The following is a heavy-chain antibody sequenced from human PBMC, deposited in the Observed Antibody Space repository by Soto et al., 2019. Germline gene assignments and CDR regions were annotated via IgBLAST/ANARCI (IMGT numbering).Heavy chain of an antibody. CDR2: AYYSGNS. CDR3: ARHDHYYNGFGV. J-gene: IGHJ6*02. Sequence: ALTCAVSGASVSTTSYYWAWIRQSPLEGLQWIGSAYYSGNSYYNPSLTSRLYITLNLSKNELSLELTSVTAADTAVYYCARHDHYYNGFGVWGQRTTVTVSS. V-gene: IGHV4-39*01. CDR1: GASVSTTSYY.